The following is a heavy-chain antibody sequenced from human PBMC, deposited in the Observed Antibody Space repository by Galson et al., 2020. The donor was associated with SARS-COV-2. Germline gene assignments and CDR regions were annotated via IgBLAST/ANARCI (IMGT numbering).Heavy chain of an antibody. J-gene: IGHJ5*02. Sequence: ASVKVSCKASGYTFTGYYMHWVRQAPGQVPEWMGWINPNSGGTNYARKFQGRTTMTRDTSISTAYMDLSRLTSADTAVYYWERDFGRWYAGDWFDTWGQGTLVTVSS. V-gene: IGHV1-2*02. CDR3: ERDFGRWYAGDWFDT. CDR1: GYTFTGYY. CDR2: INPNSGGT. D-gene: IGHD6-13*01.